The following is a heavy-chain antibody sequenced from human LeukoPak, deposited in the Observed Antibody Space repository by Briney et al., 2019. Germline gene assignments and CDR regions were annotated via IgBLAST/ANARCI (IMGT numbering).Heavy chain of an antibody. CDR3: ARDWNRYAY. D-gene: IGHD1-1*01. CDR1: GASISSTSYY. Sequence: PETLSLTCTVSGASISSTSYYWGWIRQPPGKGLEWIGSTYYRGTTYYNPSLKSRVTISVDTSKNQFSLQLSSVTAADTAVYYCARDWNRYAYWGQGTLVTVSS. CDR2: TYYRGTT. V-gene: IGHV4-39*07. J-gene: IGHJ4*02.